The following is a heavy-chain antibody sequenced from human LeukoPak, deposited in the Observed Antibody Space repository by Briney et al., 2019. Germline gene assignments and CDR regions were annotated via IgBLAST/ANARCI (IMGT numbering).Heavy chain of an antibody. CDR3: ARQGYSYELGP. V-gene: IGHV4-59*08. D-gene: IGHD5-18*01. Sequence: SETLSLTCTVSGGSISSYYWSWIRQPPGKGLEWIGYIYYSGSTNYNPSLKSRVTISVDTSKNQFSLKLSSVTAADTAVYYCARQGYSYELGPWGQGTLVTVSS. J-gene: IGHJ5*02. CDR1: GGSISSYY. CDR2: IYYSGST.